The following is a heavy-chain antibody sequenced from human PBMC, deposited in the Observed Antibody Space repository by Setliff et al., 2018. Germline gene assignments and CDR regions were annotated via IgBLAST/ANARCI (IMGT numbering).Heavy chain of an antibody. D-gene: IGHD2-15*01. CDR3: ARGHCSSGECPNYFDP. CDR2: IYSSGST. Sequence: SETLSLTCTVSGDTLSVYYWSWVRQSPGQGLEWIGYIYSSGSTNYNPSLESRVTILIDKSKNQFSLKINSVTAADTAVYYCARGHCSSGECPNYFDPWGQGTQVTSPQ. V-gene: IGHV4-59*12. J-gene: IGHJ5*02. CDR1: GDTLSVYY.